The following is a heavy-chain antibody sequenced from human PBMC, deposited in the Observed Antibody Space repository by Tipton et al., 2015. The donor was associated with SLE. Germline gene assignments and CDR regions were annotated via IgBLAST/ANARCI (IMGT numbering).Heavy chain of an antibody. CDR3: ARTTVYGVVIMSDV. CDR1: GGSIRSNSYY. V-gene: IGHV4-39*01. D-gene: IGHD3-3*01. CDR2: VYYTGST. Sequence: TLSLTCTVSGGSIRSNSYYWGWVRRAPGKGLEWIGSVYYTGSTHDNPSLKSRVTISVDTSKNQFSLRLSSVTAADTAVYYCARTTVYGVVIMSDVWGQGTLVNVYS. J-gene: IGHJ4*02.